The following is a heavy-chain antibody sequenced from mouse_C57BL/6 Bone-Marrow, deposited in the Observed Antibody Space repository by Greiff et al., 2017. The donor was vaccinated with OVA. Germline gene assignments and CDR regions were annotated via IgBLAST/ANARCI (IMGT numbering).Heavy chain of an antibody. V-gene: IGHV1-19*01. CDR2: ITPYTGGT. D-gene: IGHD3-2*02. CDR3: ARQLRLRPFAY. CDR1: GYTFTDYY. J-gene: IGHJ3*01. Sequence: VQLQQSGPVLVKPGPSVKMSCKAPGYTFTDYYMTWVKPSHGKSLAWIGVITPYTGGTSSNQKFKGKATLTVDKSSSTAYMELNSLTSEDSAVYYCARQLRLRPFAYWGQGTLVTVSA.